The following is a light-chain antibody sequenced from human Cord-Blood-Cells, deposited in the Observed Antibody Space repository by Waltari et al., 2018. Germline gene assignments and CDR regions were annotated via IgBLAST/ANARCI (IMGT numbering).Light chain of an antibody. CDR2: LGS. CDR1: QSLLHSNGYNY. Sequence: DIVISQSPLSLPVTPDDPAAIPCRYTQSLLHSNGYNYLDWYLQKPGQSPQLLIYLGSNRASGVPDRFSGSGSGTDFTLKISRVEAEDVGVYYCMQALQTPITFGQGTRLEIK. J-gene: IGKJ5*01. V-gene: IGKV2-28*01. CDR3: MQALQTPIT.